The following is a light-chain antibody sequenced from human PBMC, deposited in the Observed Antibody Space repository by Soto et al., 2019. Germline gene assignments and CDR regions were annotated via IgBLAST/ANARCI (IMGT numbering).Light chain of an antibody. CDR3: SSYAGSNNFV. V-gene: IGLV2-8*01. CDR2: EVS. CDR1: SSGVGGYNY. J-gene: IGLJ1*01. Sequence: QSALTQPPSASGSPGQSVTISCTGTSSGVGGYNYVSWYQQHPGRAPKLMISEVSKRPSGVPDRFSASKSGNTASLTVSGLQAEDEADYYCSSYAGSNNFVFGTGTKVTVL.